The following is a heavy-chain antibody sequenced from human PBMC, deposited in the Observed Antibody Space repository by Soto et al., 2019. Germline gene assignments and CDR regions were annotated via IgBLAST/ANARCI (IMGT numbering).Heavy chain of an antibody. CDR1: GGSFSGYY. D-gene: IGHD2-2*01. Sequence: QVQLQQWGAGLLKPSETLSLTCAVYGGSFSGYYWSWIRQPPGKGLEWIGEINHSGSTNYNPSLKSRVTISVDTSKNQFSLKLSSVTAADTAVYYCARGRLYCSSTSCPHFDYWGQGTLVTVSS. CDR3: ARGRLYCSSTSCPHFDY. V-gene: IGHV4-34*01. CDR2: INHSGST. J-gene: IGHJ4*02.